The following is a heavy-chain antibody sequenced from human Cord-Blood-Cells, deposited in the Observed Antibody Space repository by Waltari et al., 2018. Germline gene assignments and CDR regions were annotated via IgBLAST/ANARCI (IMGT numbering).Heavy chain of an antibody. J-gene: IGHJ5*02. CDR2: MNPNSGHT. CDR3: AREGASYYDFWSGYRNWFDP. V-gene: IGHV1-8*01. CDR1: GYTFTSYD. Sequence: QVQLVQSGAEVTKPGASVKVSCKASGYTFTSYDINRVRQATGHGLEWMGWMNPNSGHTGYAQKFQGRVTMTRNTSISTAYMELSSLRSEDTAVYYCAREGASYYDFWSGYRNWFDPWGQGTLVTVSS. D-gene: IGHD3-3*01.